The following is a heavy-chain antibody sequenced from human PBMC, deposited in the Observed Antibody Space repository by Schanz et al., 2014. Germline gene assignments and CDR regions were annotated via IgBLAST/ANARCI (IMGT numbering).Heavy chain of an antibody. Sequence: VQLVESGGGLVQPGGSLRLSCAASGFTFSDYYMSWIRQAPGKGLEWVALISNDGSIKYYADSVEGRFTISRDNSRNTLYLQMNSLSADDTAVFYCAKGMGYCSGGACYDYYYYGLDVWGQGTTVTVSS. CDR3: AKGMGYCSGGACYDYYYYGLDV. D-gene: IGHD2-15*01. CDR2: ISNDGSIK. V-gene: IGHV3-30*18. CDR1: GFTFSDYY. J-gene: IGHJ6*02.